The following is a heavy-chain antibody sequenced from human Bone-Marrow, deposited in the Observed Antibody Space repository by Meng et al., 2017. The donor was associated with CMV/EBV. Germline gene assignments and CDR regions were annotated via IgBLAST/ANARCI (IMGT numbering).Heavy chain of an antibody. CDR3: ARNPVTNRRGSHFDY. D-gene: IGHD4-17*01. Sequence: GESLKISYAASGFTFSSYWMSWVRQAPGKGLEWVADIKQDGSEKYYVDSVKGRFTISRDNANNSLYLQMNSLRAEDTAVYYCARNPVTNRRGSHFDYWGQGTLVTVSS. CDR2: IKQDGSEK. J-gene: IGHJ4*02. V-gene: IGHV3-7*01. CDR1: GFTFSSYW.